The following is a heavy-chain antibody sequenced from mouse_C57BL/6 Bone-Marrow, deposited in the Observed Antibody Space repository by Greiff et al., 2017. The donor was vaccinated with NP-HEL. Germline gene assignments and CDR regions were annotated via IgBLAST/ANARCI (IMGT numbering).Heavy chain of an antibody. CDR2: SRNKANDYTT. CDR3: ARGPSYYAMDY. V-gene: IGHV7-1*01. Sequence: EVQLVESGGGLVQSGRSLRLSCATSGFTFSDFYMEWVRQAPGKGLEWIAASRNKANDYTTEYSASVKGRFIVSRDTSQSLLYLQMNALRAEDTAIYYCARGPSYYAMDYWGQGTSVTVSS. J-gene: IGHJ4*01. CDR1: GFTFSDFY.